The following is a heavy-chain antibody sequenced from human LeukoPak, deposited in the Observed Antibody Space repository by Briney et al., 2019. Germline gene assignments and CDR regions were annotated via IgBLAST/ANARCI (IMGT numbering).Heavy chain of an antibody. CDR3: AKDVSTVPTYFDY. CDR2: ITWNSGRI. J-gene: IGHJ4*02. Sequence: GRSLRLSCAAFGFIFDDYTMHWVRQAPGKGLEWVSAITWNSGRIAYADSVKGRFTISRDNAKNSLYLQMNGLRAEDTALYYCAKDVSTVPTYFDYWGQGTLVTVSS. D-gene: IGHD4-17*01. V-gene: IGHV3-9*01. CDR1: GFIFDDYT.